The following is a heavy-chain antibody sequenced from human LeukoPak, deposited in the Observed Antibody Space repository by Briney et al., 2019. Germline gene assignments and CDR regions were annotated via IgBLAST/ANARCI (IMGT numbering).Heavy chain of an antibody. Sequence: SETLYLTCTVSGGSISSYYWSWIRQPAGKGLEWIGRIYTSGSTNYNPSLKSRVTMSVDTSKNQFSLKLSSVTAADTAVYYCARGAGDFWSGYYGHDAFDIWGQGTMVTVSS. D-gene: IGHD3-3*01. CDR1: GGSISSYY. CDR2: IYTSGST. CDR3: ARGAGDFWSGYYGHDAFDI. J-gene: IGHJ3*02. V-gene: IGHV4-4*07.